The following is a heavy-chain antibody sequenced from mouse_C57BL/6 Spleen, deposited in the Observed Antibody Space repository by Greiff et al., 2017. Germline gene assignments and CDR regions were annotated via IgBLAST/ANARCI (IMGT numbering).Heavy chain of an antibody. J-gene: IGHJ2*01. CDR3: TRLIYYYGSSPFDY. CDR1: GYTFTSYW. Sequence: EVQLQQSGTVLARPGASVKMSCKTSGYTFTSYWMHWVKQRPGQGLEWIGAIYPGNSDTSYNQKFKGKAKLTAVTSASTAYMELSSLTNEDSAVYYCTRLIYYYGSSPFDYWGQGTTLTVSS. CDR2: IYPGNSDT. D-gene: IGHD1-1*01. V-gene: IGHV1-5*01.